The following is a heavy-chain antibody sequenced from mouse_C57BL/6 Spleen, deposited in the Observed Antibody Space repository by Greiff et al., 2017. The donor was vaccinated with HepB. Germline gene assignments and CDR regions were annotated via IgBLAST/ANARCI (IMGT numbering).Heavy chain of an antibody. CDR2: IHPNSGST. CDR3: ARRNYGSSYGYFDV. CDR1: GYTFTSYW. J-gene: IGHJ1*03. D-gene: IGHD1-1*01. Sequence: VQLQQPGAELVKPGASVKLSCKASGYTFTSYWMHWVKQRPGQGLEWIGMIHPNSGSTNYNEKFKSKATLTVDKSSSKAYMQRSSLTSEASAVYYWARRNYGSSYGYFDVWGTGTTVTVSS. V-gene: IGHV1-64*01.